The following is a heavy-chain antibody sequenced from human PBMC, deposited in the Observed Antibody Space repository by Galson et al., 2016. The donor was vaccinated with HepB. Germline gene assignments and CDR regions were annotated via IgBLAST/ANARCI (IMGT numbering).Heavy chain of an antibody. J-gene: IGHJ4*02. CDR1: GFSVTNNY. V-gene: IGHV3-53*01. Sequence: SLRLSCAVSGFSVTNNYMNWVRQAPGRGLEWVSLISTSGTTSYADPVKGRFTIARDNSRNTLYLQINSLRADDTAVYYCALDGYGMGYFDYWGQGTLVTVSS. D-gene: IGHD1-1*01. CDR3: ALDGYGMGYFDY. CDR2: ISTSGTT.